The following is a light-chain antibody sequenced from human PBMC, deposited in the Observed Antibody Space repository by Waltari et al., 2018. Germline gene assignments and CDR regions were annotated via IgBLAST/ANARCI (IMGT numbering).Light chain of an antibody. Sequence: EIVMTQSPATLSVSPGERATLSCRASQSVSSNLAWYQQKPGQAPRLLIYGASTRSTGIPARFSCSGSGTEFTLTISSMQSEDFAVYYCHQYNNWPPWTFGHGTKVDIK. CDR2: GAS. V-gene: IGKV3-15*01. CDR1: QSVSSN. CDR3: HQYNNWPPWT. J-gene: IGKJ1*01.